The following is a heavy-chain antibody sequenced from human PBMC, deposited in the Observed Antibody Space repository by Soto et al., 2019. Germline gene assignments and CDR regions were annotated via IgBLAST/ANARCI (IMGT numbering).Heavy chain of an antibody. Sequence: EVHLVESGGGLVQPGGSLRLSCAASGFTFSNYWMNWVRQAPGKGLEWVANINEDGTGKSYVDSVKGRFTISRDNAKNSLYLQMNSLRAEDTAVYFCARGMSTPGVDFWGQGTLVTVSS. D-gene: IGHD2-15*01. CDR1: GFTFSNYW. J-gene: IGHJ4*02. CDR2: INEDGTGK. V-gene: IGHV3-7*03. CDR3: ARGMSTPGVDF.